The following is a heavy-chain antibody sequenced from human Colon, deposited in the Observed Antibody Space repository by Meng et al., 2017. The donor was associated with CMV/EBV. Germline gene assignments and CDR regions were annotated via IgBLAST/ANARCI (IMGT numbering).Heavy chain of an antibody. V-gene: IGHV4-34*02. Sequence: QVQLQQWGAGLLKPSETLSLTCAIYGGSFSGYYWSWIRQPQGKGLEWIGEINHSGNTNYNPSLKSRVTISVDTSKNQFSLEVRSVTAADTAVYYCARRGHMDVWGHGTTVTVSS. CDR3: ARRGHMDV. J-gene: IGHJ6*02. CDR1: GGSFSGYY. CDR2: INHSGNT.